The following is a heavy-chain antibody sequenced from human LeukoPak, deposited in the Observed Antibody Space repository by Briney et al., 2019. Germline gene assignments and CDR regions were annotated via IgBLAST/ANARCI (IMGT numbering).Heavy chain of an antibody. J-gene: IGHJ4*02. Sequence: PGGSLRLSCAASGFTFSSYGMNWVRQAPGKGLEWVSYISSSSSTIYYADSVKGRFTISRDNAKNSLYLQMNSLRAEDTAVYYCARDLDLPTDSGVFDYWGQGTLVTVSS. D-gene: IGHD5-12*01. CDR2: ISSSSSTI. CDR3: ARDLDLPTDSGVFDY. CDR1: GFTFSSYG. V-gene: IGHV3-48*04.